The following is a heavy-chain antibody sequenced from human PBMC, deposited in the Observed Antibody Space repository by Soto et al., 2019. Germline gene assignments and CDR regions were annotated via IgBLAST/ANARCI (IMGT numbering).Heavy chain of an antibody. J-gene: IGHJ4*02. Sequence: ASVKVSCKASGYTFTGHYIHWVRQAPEQGPEWMGEIGPESGATRYAQKFQGRVTMTRDTSITTVYMELKNLSPDDTAVYYCGRGRSGQIVVFYWGQGTPVTVYS. CDR3: GRGRSGQIVVFY. CDR1: GYTFTGHY. CDR2: IGPESGAT. D-gene: IGHD1-26*01. V-gene: IGHV1-2*02.